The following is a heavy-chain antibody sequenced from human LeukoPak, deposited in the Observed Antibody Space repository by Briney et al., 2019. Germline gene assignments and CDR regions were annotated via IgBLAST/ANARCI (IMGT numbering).Heavy chain of an antibody. D-gene: IGHD3-16*01. J-gene: IGHJ5*02. CDR2: NYYSGST. Sequence: PSETLSLTCTVSGGSISSYYWSWIRQPPGKGLEWIGYNYYSGSTNYNPSLKSRVTISVDTSKNQFSLKLSSVTAADTAVYYCARGGRATFDPWGQGTLVTVSS. CDR3: ARGGRATFDP. CDR1: GGSISSYY. V-gene: IGHV4-59*12.